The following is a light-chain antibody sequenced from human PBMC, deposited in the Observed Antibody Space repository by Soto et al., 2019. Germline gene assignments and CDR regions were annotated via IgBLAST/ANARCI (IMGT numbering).Light chain of an antibody. CDR2: SAT. J-gene: IGKJ1*01. V-gene: IGKV3-20*01. CDR3: QQYGSSPQT. Sequence: EIVLTQSPGTLSFSPGERATFSCRASQTVSQDYLAWFQHKPGQAPRLLMFSATSRAAGIPDRFSGSGSGTDFTLTISRLDPEDFAVYFCQQYGSSPQTFGQGTKVDIK. CDR1: QTVSQDY.